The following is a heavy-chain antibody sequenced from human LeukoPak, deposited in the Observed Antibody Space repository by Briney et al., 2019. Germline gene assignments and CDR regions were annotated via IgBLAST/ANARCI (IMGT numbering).Heavy chain of an antibody. CDR2: ISWNSGGI. J-gene: IGHJ4*02. V-gene: IGHV3-9*01. Sequence: PGGSLRLSCATSGFTFDDYVMHWFPQAPGEGLESVSGISWNSGGIDSADCVKGSFTISRDKAKTSLYLQMNSLRAEDTALYYCAAIPTVTTGGRGYYFDYWGQGTLVTVSS. CDR1: GFTFDDYV. D-gene: IGHD4-17*01. CDR3: AAIPTVTTGGRGYYFDY.